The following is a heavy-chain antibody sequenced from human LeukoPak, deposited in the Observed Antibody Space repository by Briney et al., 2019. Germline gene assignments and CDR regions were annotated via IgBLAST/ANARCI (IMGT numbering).Heavy chain of an antibody. Sequence: RAGGSLRLSCAASGFTVSNNFMSWVRQAPGKGLEWVSVIHSGGTTYYADSVKGRFTISRDNSRNTLYHQMNSLRAEDTAVYYCARGRVTYSGYDFPYYFDYWGQGTLVTVSS. D-gene: IGHD5-12*01. J-gene: IGHJ4*02. CDR1: GFTVSNNF. CDR3: ARGRVTYSGYDFPYYFDY. V-gene: IGHV3-53*01. CDR2: IHSGGTT.